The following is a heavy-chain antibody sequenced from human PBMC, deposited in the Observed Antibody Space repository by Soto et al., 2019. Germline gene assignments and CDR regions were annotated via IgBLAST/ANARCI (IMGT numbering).Heavy chain of an antibody. Sequence: ASVKVCCKASGYTFTSYAMHWVRQAPGQRLEWMGWINAGNGNTKYSQKFQGRVTITRDTSASTAYMELSSLRSEDTAVYYCARVLGFGPFDIWGQGTMVTVSS. CDR2: INAGNGNT. D-gene: IGHD3-10*01. J-gene: IGHJ3*02. V-gene: IGHV1-3*01. CDR1: GYTFTSYA. CDR3: ARVLGFGPFDI.